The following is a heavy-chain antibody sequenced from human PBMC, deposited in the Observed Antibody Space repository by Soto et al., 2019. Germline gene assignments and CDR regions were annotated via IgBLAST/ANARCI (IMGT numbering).Heavy chain of an antibody. Sequence: PGGSLRLSCAASGFTFSSYGMHWVRQAPGKGLEWVAVISYDGSNKYYADSVKGRFTISRDNSKNTLYLQMNSLRAEDTAVYYCAKEYTAMVPSSFDYWGQGTLVTVSS. CDR3: AKEYTAMVPSSFDY. V-gene: IGHV3-30*18. CDR1: GFTFSSYG. CDR2: ISYDGSNK. J-gene: IGHJ4*02. D-gene: IGHD5-18*01.